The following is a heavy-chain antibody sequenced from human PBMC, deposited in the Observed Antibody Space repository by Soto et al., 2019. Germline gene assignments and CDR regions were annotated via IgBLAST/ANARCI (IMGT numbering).Heavy chain of an antibody. V-gene: IGHV3-23*01. CDR1: GFTFSNYA. CDR2: ISGSGGRT. D-gene: IGHD2-15*01. Sequence: SGGSLRLSCAASGFTFSNYAMTWVRQAPGKGLEWVSTISGSGGRTYYADSVKGRFTISRDNSKNTLYLQMNSLRAEDTAVYYCAKLFCTVGSCYSIDYWGQGTLVTVSS. CDR3: AKLFCTVGSCYSIDY. J-gene: IGHJ4*02.